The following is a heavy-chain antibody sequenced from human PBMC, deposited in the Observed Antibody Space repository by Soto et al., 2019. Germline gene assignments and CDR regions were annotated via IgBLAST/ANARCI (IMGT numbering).Heavy chain of an antibody. V-gene: IGHV1-69*01. CDR2: IIPIFGTA. CDR1: GGTFSSYA. D-gene: IGHD5-12*01. Sequence: QVQLVQSGAEVKQPGSSVKVSCKASGGTFSSYAISWVRQAPGQGLEWMGGIIPIFGTANYAQKFQGRVTITADESTSTAYMELSSLRSEDTAVYYCARGDIVATIIGYYYYGMDVWGQGTTVTVSS. CDR3: ARGDIVATIIGYYYYGMDV. J-gene: IGHJ6*02.